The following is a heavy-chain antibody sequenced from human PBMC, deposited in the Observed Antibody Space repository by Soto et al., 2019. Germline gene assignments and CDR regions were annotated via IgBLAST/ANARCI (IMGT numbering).Heavy chain of an antibody. Sequence: EVQLVESGGGLVQPGGSLRLSCAASGFSFSSYWMHWVSQAPGKGLVWVSRIKTDGSIITYADSVKGRFTISRDNAKNTLYLQMNTLRAEDMAVYYCARVGQGVWYSDLWGRGTLVTVSS. CDR1: GFSFSSYW. CDR2: IKTDGSII. CDR3: ARVGQGVWYSDL. V-gene: IGHV3-74*01. J-gene: IGHJ2*01. D-gene: IGHD1-26*01.